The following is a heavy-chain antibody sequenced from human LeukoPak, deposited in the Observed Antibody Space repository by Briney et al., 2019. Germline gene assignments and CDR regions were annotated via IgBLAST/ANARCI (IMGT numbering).Heavy chain of an antibody. CDR3: ARDLGCSGGSCYSPSFWFDP. J-gene: IGHJ5*02. CDR1: GGTFTSYA. CDR2: INPIFGTA. D-gene: IGHD2-15*01. V-gene: IGHV1-69*01. Sequence: SVKVSCKASGGTFTSYAISGVRQAPGQGLEWMGGINPIFGTANYAQKFQGRVTITADESTSTAYMELSSLRPEDTAVYYCARDLGCSGGSCYSPSFWFDPWGQGTLVTVSS.